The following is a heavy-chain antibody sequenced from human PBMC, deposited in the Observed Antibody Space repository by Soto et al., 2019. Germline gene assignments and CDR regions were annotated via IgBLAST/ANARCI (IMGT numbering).Heavy chain of an antibody. Sequence: PGESLKISCKGSGYSFTSYWISWVRQMPGKGLEWMGRIDPSDSYTNYSPSFQGHVTISADKSISTAYLQWSSLKASDTAMYYCARGSLWFGELLSFYYYYGMDVWGQGTTVTVSS. CDR1: GYSFTSYW. CDR3: ARGSLWFGELLSFYYYYGMDV. J-gene: IGHJ6*02. V-gene: IGHV5-10-1*01. CDR2: IDPSDSYT. D-gene: IGHD3-10*01.